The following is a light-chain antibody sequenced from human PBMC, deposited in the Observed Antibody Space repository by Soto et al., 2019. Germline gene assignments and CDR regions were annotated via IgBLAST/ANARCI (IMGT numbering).Light chain of an antibody. CDR3: AAWDDSLRGVV. Sequence: QSVLTQPPSASGTPGQTVTISCSGSSSNIGSNYVYWYQRLPGTAPKLLIYRSDQRPSGVPDRFSGSKSGASASLAISGLRSEDEADYYCAAWDDSLRGVVFGGGTQLTVL. V-gene: IGLV1-47*01. CDR2: RSD. J-gene: IGLJ2*01. CDR1: SSNIGSNY.